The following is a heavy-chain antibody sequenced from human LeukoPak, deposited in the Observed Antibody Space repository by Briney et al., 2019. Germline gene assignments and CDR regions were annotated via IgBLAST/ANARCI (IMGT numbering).Heavy chain of an antibody. CDR2: ISYGST. CDR1: ADSLSSHY. V-gene: IGHV4-59*11. Sequence: SETLSLTCAVSADSLSSHYWTWIRQPPGKGLEWIGYISYGSTNYNPSLKSRVTISIDTSKSQFSLKLSSVTAADTAVYYCARDLVTVTKGFDIWGQGTMVSVSS. D-gene: IGHD4-17*01. J-gene: IGHJ3*02. CDR3: ARDLVTVTKGFDI.